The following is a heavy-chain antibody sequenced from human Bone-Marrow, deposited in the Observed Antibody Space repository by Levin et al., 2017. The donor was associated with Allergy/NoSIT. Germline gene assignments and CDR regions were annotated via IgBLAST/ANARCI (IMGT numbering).Heavy chain of an antibody. J-gene: IGHJ4*02. CDR1: GFTFSSYE. CDR3: ARDPSIFGAVTTFDY. D-gene: IGHD3-3*01. V-gene: IGHV3-48*03. Sequence: GGSLRLSCAASGFTFSSYEMNWVRQAPGKGLEWVSYISSSGSTIYYADSVKGRFTISRDNAKNSLYLQMNSLRAEDTAVYYCARDPSIFGAVTTFDYWGQGTLVTVSS. CDR2: ISSSGSTI.